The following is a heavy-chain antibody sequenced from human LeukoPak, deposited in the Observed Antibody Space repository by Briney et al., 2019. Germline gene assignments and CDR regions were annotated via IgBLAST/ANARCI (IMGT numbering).Heavy chain of an antibody. D-gene: IGHD6-6*01. V-gene: IGHV4-4*02. Sequence: SGTLSLTCAVSGGSISSSNWWSWVRQPPGKGLEWIGEIYHSGSTNYNPSLKSRVTISVDKSKNQFSLKLSSVTAADTAVYYCARVPQLVRTKAFDIWGQGTMVTVSS. CDR1: GGSISSSNW. CDR2: IYHSGST. J-gene: IGHJ3*02. CDR3: ARVPQLVRTKAFDI.